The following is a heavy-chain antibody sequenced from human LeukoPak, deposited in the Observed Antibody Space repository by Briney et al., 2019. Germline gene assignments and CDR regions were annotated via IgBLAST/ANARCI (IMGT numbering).Heavy chain of an antibody. CDR1: GFSLSTSGVG. D-gene: IGHD6-19*01. Sequence: SGPTLVKPTQTLTLTCTFSGFSLSTSGVGVGWVRQPPGKALEWLALIYWDDDKRYSPSLKSRLTITKDTPKNQVVLTMTNMDPVDTATYYCAHTIAVAGNFDYWGQGTLVTVSS. V-gene: IGHV2-5*02. CDR2: IYWDDDK. CDR3: AHTIAVAGNFDY. J-gene: IGHJ4*02.